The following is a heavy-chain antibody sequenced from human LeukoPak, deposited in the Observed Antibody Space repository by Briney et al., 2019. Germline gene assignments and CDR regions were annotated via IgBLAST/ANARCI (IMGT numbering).Heavy chain of an antibody. CDR1: GYTFTGYY. Sequence: ASVKVSCKASGYTFTGYYMHWVRQAPGQGLEWMGWINPNSGGTNYAQKFQGRVTMTRDTSITTAYMELSSLRSGDTAVYYCVRIYYGPDYWGQGTLVTVSS. J-gene: IGHJ4*02. CDR2: INPNSGGT. D-gene: IGHD4-17*01. V-gene: IGHV1-2*02. CDR3: VRIYYGPDY.